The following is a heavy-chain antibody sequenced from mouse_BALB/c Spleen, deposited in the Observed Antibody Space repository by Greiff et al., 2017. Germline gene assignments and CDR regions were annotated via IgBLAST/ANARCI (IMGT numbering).Heavy chain of an antibody. CDR2: ISNGGGST. Sequence: EVMLVESGGGLVQPGGSLKLSCAASGFTFSSYTMSWVRQTPEKRLEWVAYISNGGGSTYYPDTVKGRFTISRDNAKNTLYLQMSSLKSEDTAMYYCARHYGNYPNYFDYWGQGTTRTVSA. J-gene: IGHJ2*01. V-gene: IGHV5-12-2*01. D-gene: IGHD2-1*01. CDR3: ARHYGNYPNYFDY. CDR1: GFTFSSYT.